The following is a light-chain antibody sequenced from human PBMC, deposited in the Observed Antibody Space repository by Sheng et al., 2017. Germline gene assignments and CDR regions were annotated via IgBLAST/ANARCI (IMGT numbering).Light chain of an antibody. Sequence: SSELTQDPAVSVALGQTVRITCQGDNLRSYYATWYQQKPGQAPVLVIVTVKITGPQGSQTRFSGSRSGNTASLTITGAQAEDEADYYCNSRDSSDDHVIFGGGTKLTVL. CDR2: VK. J-gene: IGLJ2*01. CDR3: NSRDSSDDHVI. V-gene: IGLV3-19*01. CDR1: NLRSYY.